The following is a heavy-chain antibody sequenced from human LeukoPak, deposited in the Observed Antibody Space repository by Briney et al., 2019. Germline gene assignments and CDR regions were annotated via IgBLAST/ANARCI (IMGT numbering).Heavy chain of an antibody. Sequence: AASVKVSCKASVYTFTCYYMRWVRQAPGQGLEWMGWINPNSGGTNYAQKFQGRVTMTRDTSISTAYMELSRLRSDDTAVYYCARGIVGATTGDWGQGTLVTVSS. V-gene: IGHV1-2*02. J-gene: IGHJ4*02. CDR2: INPNSGGT. CDR3: ARGIVGATTGD. CDR1: VYTFTCYY. D-gene: IGHD1-26*01.